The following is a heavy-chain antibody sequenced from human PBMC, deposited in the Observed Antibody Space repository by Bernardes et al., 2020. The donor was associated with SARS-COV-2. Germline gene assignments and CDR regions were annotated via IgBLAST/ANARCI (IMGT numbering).Heavy chain of an antibody. CDR2: INHSGGT. CDR3: VGALRSTRDY. Sequence: SEPLSLTCAVHGGSFSAFCWGWIRQPPGKGLEWIGEINHSGGTNYNPAFKSRVTMSVDTSRNQFSLNLRSVTAADTAVYYCVGALRSTRDYWGQGALVTVSS. V-gene: IGHV4-34*01. D-gene: IGHD3-3*01. J-gene: IGHJ4*02. CDR1: GGSFSAFC.